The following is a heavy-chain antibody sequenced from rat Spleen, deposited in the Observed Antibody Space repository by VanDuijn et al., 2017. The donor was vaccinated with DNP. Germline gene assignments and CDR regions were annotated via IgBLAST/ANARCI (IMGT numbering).Heavy chain of an antibody. J-gene: IGHJ4*01. CDR2: MWNVGDT. CDR1: GFSLTSHH. Sequence: QVQLKESGPGLVQPSQTLSLTCTVSGFSLTSHHVHWVRQPPGKGLEWTGVMWNVGDTSYNSVLESRLSISRDTSKDQVFLKMNSLQTEDTAIYFCTRDLRVATGHPYGLDPWGQGISVTVSS. CDR3: TRDLRVATGHPYGLDP. V-gene: IGHV2-32*01. D-gene: IGHD1-3*01.